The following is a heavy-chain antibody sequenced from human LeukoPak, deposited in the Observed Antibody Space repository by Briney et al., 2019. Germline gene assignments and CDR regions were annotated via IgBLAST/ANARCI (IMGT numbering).Heavy chain of an antibody. V-gene: IGHV4-34*01. CDR3: AREETVRVLRRPYYFDY. CDR2: INHSGST. D-gene: IGHD4-4*01. Sequence: SETLSLTCAVYGGSFSGHYWSWIRQPPGKGLEWIGEINHSGSTNYNPSLKSRVTISVDTSKNQFSLKLSSVTAADTAVYYCAREETVRVLRRPYYFDYWGQGTLVTVSS. J-gene: IGHJ4*02. CDR1: GGSFSGHY.